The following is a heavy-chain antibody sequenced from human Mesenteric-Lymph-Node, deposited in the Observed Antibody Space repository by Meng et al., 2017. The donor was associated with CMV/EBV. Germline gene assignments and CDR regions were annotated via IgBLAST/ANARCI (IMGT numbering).Heavy chain of an antibody. J-gene: IGHJ3*02. CDR2: IFTSGRT. D-gene: IGHD6-19*01. CDR1: GGSMNNLAYY. V-gene: IGHV4-39*07. Sequence: SETLSLTCTVSGGSMNNLAYYWGWFRQPPGEGLQWIGNIFTSGRTPYNSSLKSRITMSIDSSTNQFSLNLTSVTAAETAVYYCARRIYNSGWYIVDAFDIWGQGTMVTVSS. CDR3: ARRIYNSGWYIVDAFDI.